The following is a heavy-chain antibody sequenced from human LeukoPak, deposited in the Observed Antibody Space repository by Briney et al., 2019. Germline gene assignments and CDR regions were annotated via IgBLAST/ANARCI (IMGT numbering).Heavy chain of an antibody. D-gene: IGHD2-2*01. CDR1: GGSISSYY. J-gene: IGHJ4*02. V-gene: IGHV4-4*07. CDR3: ATSRSHLPAAITY. CDR2: IYTSGST. Sequence: PSETLSLTCTVSGGSISSYYWSWIRQPAGKGLEWIGRIYTSGSTNYNPSLKSRVTMSVDSSKNQFSLKLSSVTAADTAVYYCATSRSHLPAAITYWGQGTLATVSS.